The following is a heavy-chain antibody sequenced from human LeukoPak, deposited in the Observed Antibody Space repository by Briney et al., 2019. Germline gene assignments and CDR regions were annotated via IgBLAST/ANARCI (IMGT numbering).Heavy chain of an antibody. D-gene: IGHD3-9*01. CDR1: GYTFSSYG. CDR2: ISAYNGNT. J-gene: IGHJ3*02. Sequence: ASVKVSCKASGYTFSSYGITWVRQAPGQGLEWMGWISAYNGNTNYAQKLQGRVTVTTDTSTNTAYMELRSLRSDDTAVYYCARERKSSYDTLTGYYKSDAFDIWGQGTMVTVSS. V-gene: IGHV1-18*01. CDR3: ARERKSSYDTLTGYYKSDAFDI.